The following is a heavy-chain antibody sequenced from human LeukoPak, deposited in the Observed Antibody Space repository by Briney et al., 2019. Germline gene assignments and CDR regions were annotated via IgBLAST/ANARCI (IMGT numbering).Heavy chain of an antibody. V-gene: IGHV4-4*07. J-gene: IGHJ6*03. Sequence: SETLSLTCTVSGGSISSYYWSWIRQPAGKGLEWIGRIYTSGSTNYNPSLKSRVTMSVDTSKNPFSLKLSSVTAADTAVYYCAGSISVTAISYYYMDAWGKGTTVTVSS. D-gene: IGHD2-21*02. CDR2: IYTSGST. CDR3: AGSISVTAISYYYMDA. CDR1: GGSISSYY.